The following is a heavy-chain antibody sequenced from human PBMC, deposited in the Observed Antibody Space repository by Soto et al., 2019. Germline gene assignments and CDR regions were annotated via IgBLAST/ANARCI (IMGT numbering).Heavy chain of an antibody. CDR1: GFTFSSFG. V-gene: IGHV3-48*02. CDR2: ITSDSSTR. J-gene: IGHJ4*02. CDR3: ARDPDGIIDFDY. Sequence: GGSLRLSCAVSGFTFSSFGMNWVRQAPGKGLEWISYITSDSSTRHYADFVKGRLTISRDNAKNSLYLQMNSLRDEDTAVYFCARDPDGIIDFDYWGQGTQVTVSS. D-gene: IGHD3-10*01.